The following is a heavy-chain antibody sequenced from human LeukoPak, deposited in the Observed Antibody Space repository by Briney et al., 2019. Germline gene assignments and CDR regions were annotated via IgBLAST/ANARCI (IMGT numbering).Heavy chain of an antibody. CDR3: ARGLLWFGEPPYYFDY. CDR1: GGSISSSSYY. CDR2: IYYSGST. D-gene: IGHD3-10*01. Sequence: SSETLSLTCTVSGGSISSSSYYWGWIRQPPGKGLEWIGYIYYSGSTNYNPSLKSRVTISADTSKNQFSLKLSSVTAADTAVYYCARGLLWFGEPPYYFDYWGQGTLVTVSS. V-gene: IGHV4-61*05. J-gene: IGHJ4*02.